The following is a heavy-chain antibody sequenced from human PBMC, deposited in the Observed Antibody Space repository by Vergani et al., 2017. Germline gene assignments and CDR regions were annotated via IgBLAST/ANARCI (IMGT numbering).Heavy chain of an antibody. CDR2: MYYSGST. J-gene: IGHJ4*01. Sequence: QLQLQESGPGLVKPSETLSLTCTVSGGSISSSSYYWGWIRQPPGKGLEWIGSMYYSGSTYYNPSLKSRVTISVDTSKNQFSLKLSSVTAADTAVYYCARAYGRYDWFDYWGQRTLVTVSS. D-gene: IGHD1-20*01. CDR1: GGSISSSSYY. CDR3: ARAYGRYDWFDY. V-gene: IGHV4-39*01.